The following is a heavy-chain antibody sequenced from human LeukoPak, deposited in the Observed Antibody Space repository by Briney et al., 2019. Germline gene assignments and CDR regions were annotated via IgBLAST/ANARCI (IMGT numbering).Heavy chain of an antibody. Sequence: SETLSLTCTVSGGSISSYYWSWIRQPPGKGLEWIGEINHSGSTNYNPSLKSRVTISVDTSKNQFSLKLSSVTAADTAVYYCARGTVRFRGVPMWFDPWGQGTLVTVSS. V-gene: IGHV4-34*01. D-gene: IGHD3-10*01. CDR1: GGSISSYY. CDR3: ARGTVRFRGVPMWFDP. CDR2: INHSGST. J-gene: IGHJ5*02.